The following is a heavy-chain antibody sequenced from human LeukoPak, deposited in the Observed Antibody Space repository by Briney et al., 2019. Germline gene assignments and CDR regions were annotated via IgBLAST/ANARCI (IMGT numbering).Heavy chain of an antibody. J-gene: IGHJ5*02. Sequence: PGGSLRLSCAASGFTFSSYSMNWARQAPGKGLEWVSSISSSSSYIYYADSVKGRFTISRDNAKNSLCLQMNSLRAEDTAVYYCARDRIAAYNWFDPWGRGTLVTVSS. CDR2: ISSSSSYI. D-gene: IGHD6-13*01. V-gene: IGHV3-21*01. CDR1: GFTFSSYS. CDR3: ARDRIAAYNWFDP.